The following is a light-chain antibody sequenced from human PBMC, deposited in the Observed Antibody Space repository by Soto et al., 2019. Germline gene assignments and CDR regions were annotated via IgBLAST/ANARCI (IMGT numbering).Light chain of an antibody. V-gene: IGKV1-39*01. CDR1: QGISHY. CDR2: GVS. Sequence: DIQLTQSPSSLSASVEDEVTITCRASQGISHYLTWYQQKPGRAPTLLIYGVSTLQSGVPSRFSGGGSGTDFTLTISNLQLEDFATYYCQQSYDAQFTFGGGTRVEIK. CDR3: QQSYDAQFT. J-gene: IGKJ4*01.